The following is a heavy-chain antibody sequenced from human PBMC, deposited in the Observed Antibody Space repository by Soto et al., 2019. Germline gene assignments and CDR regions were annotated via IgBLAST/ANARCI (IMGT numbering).Heavy chain of an antibody. CDR3: ARDYFAKDMTTVTTSNWFDP. Sequence: ASVKLSCKASGYTFTSYAMHWVRQAPGQRLEWMGWINAGNGNTKYSQKFQGRVTITRDTSASTAYMELSSLRSDDTAVYYCARDYFAKDMTTVTTSNWFDPWGQGTLVTVSS. J-gene: IGHJ5*02. D-gene: IGHD4-4*01. V-gene: IGHV1-3*01. CDR2: INAGNGNT. CDR1: GYTFTSYA.